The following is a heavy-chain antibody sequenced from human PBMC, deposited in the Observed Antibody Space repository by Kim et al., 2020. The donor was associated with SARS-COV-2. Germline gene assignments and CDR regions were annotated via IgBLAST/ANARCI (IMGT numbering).Heavy chain of an antibody. J-gene: IGHJ4*02. Sequence: SVKVSCKASGGTFSSYVISWMRQAPGQGLEWMGGIIPIFGTANYAQKFQDRLTITADRSTNTAYMELSSLGSDDTAVYYCAREGYDILTGSRLDYWGQGTLVTVSA. V-gene: IGHV1-69*06. CDR1: GGTFSSYV. CDR2: IIPIFGTA. D-gene: IGHD3-9*01. CDR3: AREGYDILTGSRLDY.